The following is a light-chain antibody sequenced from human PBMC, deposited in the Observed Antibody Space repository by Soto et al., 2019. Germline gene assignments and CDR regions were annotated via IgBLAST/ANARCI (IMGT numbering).Light chain of an antibody. V-gene: IGLV1-40*01. J-gene: IGLJ3*02. CDR1: SSNIGAGYD. CDR3: QSYDSSLSGGV. Sequence: QSVLTQPHSVSGAPGQRVTISCTGSSSNIGAGYDVHWYKQLPGTAPKLLIYGNSNRPSGVPDRFSGSKSGTSASLAITGLQAEDEADYYCQSYDSSLSGGVFGGGTQLTVL. CDR2: GNS.